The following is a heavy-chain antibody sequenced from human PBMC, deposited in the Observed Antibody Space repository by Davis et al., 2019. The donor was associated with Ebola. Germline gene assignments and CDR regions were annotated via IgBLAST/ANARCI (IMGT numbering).Heavy chain of an antibody. D-gene: IGHD2-2*01. CDR2: VNSAGTST. Sequence: PGGSLRLSCAPSGFSFRNSAMSWARQAPGKGLEWVSAVNSAGTSTYYADSVKGRFTISRDTSTVYLQMNYLRVEDTAVYYCARGGYCSSTSCYPHARAFDIWGQGTMVTVSS. CDR3: ARGGYCSSTSCYPHARAFDI. CDR1: GFSFRNSA. V-gene: IGHV3-23*01. J-gene: IGHJ3*02.